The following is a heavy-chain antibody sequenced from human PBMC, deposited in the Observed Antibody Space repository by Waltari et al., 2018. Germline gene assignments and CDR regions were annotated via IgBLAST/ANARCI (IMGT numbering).Heavy chain of an antibody. J-gene: IGHJ4*02. V-gene: IGHV4-38-2*02. CDR1: GYSISSGYY. CDR3: ARDGRYYDSSGYRDY. Sequence: QVQLQESGPGLVKPSETLSLTCAVSGYSISSGYYWGWIRQPPGKGLEWIGSIYHSGSTYYNPSLKSRVTISVDTSKNQFSLKLSSVTAADTAVYYCARDGRYYDSSGYRDYWGQGTLVTVSS. D-gene: IGHD3-22*01. CDR2: IYHSGST.